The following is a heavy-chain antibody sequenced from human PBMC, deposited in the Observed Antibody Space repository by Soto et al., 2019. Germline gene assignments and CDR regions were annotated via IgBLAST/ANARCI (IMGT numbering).Heavy chain of an antibody. CDR3: VKDRWIDY. CDR2: ISHNGGSA. CDR1: GFTFSTYA. D-gene: IGHD3-16*02. Sequence: PGVSLRRSCSASGFTFSTYAMHGGRQAPGRGLQYVSSISHNGGSAYYADSVKGRFTISGDNSKNTLYLQMSRLRAEDTTVYYCVKDRWIDYWGQGTLVTVSS. J-gene: IGHJ4*02. V-gene: IGHV3-64D*06.